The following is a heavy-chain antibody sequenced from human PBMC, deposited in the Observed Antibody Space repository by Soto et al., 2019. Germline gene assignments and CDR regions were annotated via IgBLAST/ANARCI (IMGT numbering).Heavy chain of an antibody. CDR3: VRQGLDCSGGSCYVDY. CDR1: GYSFTSYW. J-gene: IGHJ4*02. CDR2: IYPGDSDT. D-gene: IGHD2-15*01. V-gene: IGHV5-51*01. Sequence: GESLKISCKGSGYSFTSYWIGWVRQMPGKGLEWMGIIYPGDSDTRYSPSFQGQVTISADKSISTAYLQWSSLKASDTAMYYCVRQGLDCSGGSCYVDYWGQGTLVTVSS.